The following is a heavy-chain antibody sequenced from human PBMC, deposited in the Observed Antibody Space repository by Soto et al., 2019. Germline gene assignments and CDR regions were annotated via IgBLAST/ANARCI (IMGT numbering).Heavy chain of an antibody. CDR2: IVVGSGHT. J-gene: IGHJ4*02. CDR1: GFTFTSSA. Sequence: QMQLVQSGPEVKKPGTSVKVSCKASGFTFTSSAMQWVRQARGQRLEWIGWIVVGSGHTNYAQKLQERVTITRDMSTSTAYMELSSLRSEDTAVYYCAADSRYCSGGNCEDYWGQGTLVTVSS. CDR3: AADSRYCSGGNCEDY. D-gene: IGHD2-15*01. V-gene: IGHV1-58*02.